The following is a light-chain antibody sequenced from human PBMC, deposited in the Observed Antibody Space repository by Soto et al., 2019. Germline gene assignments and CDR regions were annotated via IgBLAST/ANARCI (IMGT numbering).Light chain of an antibody. CDR3: QQYDNLPLFT. V-gene: IGKV1-33*01. CDR2: DAS. Sequence: DIQMTQSPSSLSASVGDIVTITCRASQDISNYLNWYQQKPGKAPKLLIYDASNLETGVPSRFSGSGSGTDFTFTISSLQPEDIATYYCQQYDNLPLFTFGPGTKVDIK. J-gene: IGKJ3*01. CDR1: QDISNY.